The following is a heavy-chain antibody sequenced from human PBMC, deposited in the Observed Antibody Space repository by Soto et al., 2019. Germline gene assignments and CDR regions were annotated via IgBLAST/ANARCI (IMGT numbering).Heavy chain of an antibody. V-gene: IGHV1-46*01. CDR2: INPSGGRT. D-gene: IGHD4-17*01. CDR3: VRALTVTGDS. CDR1: GYTFRDYY. Sequence: QVQLVQSGAEMKKPGASVKVSCKASGYTFRDYYIYWVRQAPGQGLEWMGVINPSGGRTDYAQKFQGRLTVTRDTSTSTVFMDLRSLNSEDTAMYYCVRALTVTGDSWGQGTLVTVSS. J-gene: IGHJ4*02.